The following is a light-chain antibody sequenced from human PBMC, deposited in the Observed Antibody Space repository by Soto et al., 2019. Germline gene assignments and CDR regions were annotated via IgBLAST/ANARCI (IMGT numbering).Light chain of an antibody. CDR3: QQFRNWPWT. CDR1: QSISIN. CDR2: GAS. J-gene: IGKJ1*01. Sequence: EVVLTQSPDTLSLSPGDRVTLSCRASQSISINLAWYQHKPGQAPRLLIHGASTRATGVPARISGSGSGTEFTLTISSLQSEDFAVYYCQQFRNWPWTFGQGTKVEVK. V-gene: IGKV3D-15*01.